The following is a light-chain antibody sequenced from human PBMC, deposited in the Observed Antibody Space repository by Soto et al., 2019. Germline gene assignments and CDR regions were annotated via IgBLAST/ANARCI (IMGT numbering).Light chain of an antibody. CDR1: SSDVGSYNL. CDR2: EVS. V-gene: IGLV2-23*02. CDR3: CSYAGSSTFVV. Sequence: QSVLTQPASVSGSPGQSITISCTGTSSDVGSYNLVSWYQQHPGKAPKLMIYEVSYRPSGVSHRFSGSKSGNTASLTISGLQAEDEADYYCCSYAGSSTFVVFGGGTKVTVL. J-gene: IGLJ2*01.